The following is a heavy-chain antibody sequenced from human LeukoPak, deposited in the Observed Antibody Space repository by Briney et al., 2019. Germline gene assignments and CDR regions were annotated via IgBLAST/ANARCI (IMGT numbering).Heavy chain of an antibody. J-gene: IGHJ2*01. CDR2: INTNTGNP. CDR1: GYTFTSYA. CDR3: ASTLRFLEWSPPEYWYFDL. D-gene: IGHD3-3*01. Sequence: GASVKVSCKASGYTFTSYAMNWVRQAPGQGLEWMGWINTNTGNPTYAQGFTGRFVFSLDTSVSTAYLQISSLKAEDTAVYYCASTLRFLEWSPPEYWYFDLWGRGTLVTVSS. V-gene: IGHV7-4-1*02.